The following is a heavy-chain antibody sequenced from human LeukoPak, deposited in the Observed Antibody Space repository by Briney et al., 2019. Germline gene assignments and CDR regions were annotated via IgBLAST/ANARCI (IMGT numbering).Heavy chain of an antibody. V-gene: IGHV1-18*04. CDR1: GYTFTGYY. CDR2: ISPYNGNT. Sequence: ASVKVSCKASGYTFTGYYMHWVRQAPGQGLEWMGWISPYNGNTDYAQNFQGRLTLTTDTSTGTAFMQLRSLRSDDTGVFYCAREGIYYGSGTYAPPKYYGMDVWGQGTTVTVSS. D-gene: IGHD3-10*01. CDR3: AREGIYYGSGTYAPPKYYGMDV. J-gene: IGHJ6*02.